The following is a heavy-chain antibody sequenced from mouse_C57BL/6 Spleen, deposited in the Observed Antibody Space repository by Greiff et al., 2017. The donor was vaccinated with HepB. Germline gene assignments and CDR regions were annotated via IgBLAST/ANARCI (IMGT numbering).Heavy chain of an antibody. CDR2: INPNNGGT. CDR1: GYTFTDYY. J-gene: IGHJ3*01. Sequence: EVQLQQSGPELVKPGASVKISCKASGYTFTDYYMNWVKQSHGKSLEWIGDINPNNGGTSYNQKFKGKATLTVDKSSSTAYMELRSLTSEDSAVYCCAKGNDYDGAWFAYWGQGTLVTVSA. V-gene: IGHV1-26*01. CDR3: AKGNDYDGAWFAY. D-gene: IGHD2-4*01.